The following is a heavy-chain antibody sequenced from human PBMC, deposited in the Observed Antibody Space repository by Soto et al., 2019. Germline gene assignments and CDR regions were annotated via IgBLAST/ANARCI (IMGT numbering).Heavy chain of an antibody. CDR3: AKARYSNYAPYFDY. V-gene: IGHV3-23*01. D-gene: IGHD4-4*01. CDR1: GLTFSGYA. Sequence: EVQLLESGGGWVQAGGSLRLSCAASGLTFSGYAMSWVRQAPGKGLEWVSTISGSGGSTYYADSVKGRFTISRDNSKNTLYVQMNTLRVEDTAVYYCAKARYSNYAPYFDYWGQGTLVTVSS. CDR2: ISGSGGST. J-gene: IGHJ4*02.